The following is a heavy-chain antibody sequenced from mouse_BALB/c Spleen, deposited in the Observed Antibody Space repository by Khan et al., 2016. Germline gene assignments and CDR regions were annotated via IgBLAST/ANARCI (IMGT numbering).Heavy chain of an antibody. CDR1: GYSITSDYA. V-gene: IGHV3-2*02. Sequence: EVQLQESGPGLVKPSQSLSLTCTVTGYSITSDYAWNWIRQFPGNKLEWMGYIRYSGSTSYNPSLKSRISITRDTSKNQFFLQLNSVTTEDTATYYCARGVAYWGQGTLVTVSA. CDR2: IRYSGST. CDR3: ARGVAY. J-gene: IGHJ3*01.